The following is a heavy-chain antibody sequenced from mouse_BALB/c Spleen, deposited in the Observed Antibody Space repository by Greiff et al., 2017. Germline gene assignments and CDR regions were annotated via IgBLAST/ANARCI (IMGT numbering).Heavy chain of an antibody. CDR3: ARRRREDRYYFDY. J-gene: IGHJ2*01. Sequence: EVQLQQSGPELVKPGASVKMSCKASGYTFTSYVMHWVKQKPGQGLEWIGYINPYNDGTKYNEKFKVKATLTSDKSSSTAYMELSSLTSEDSAVYYCARRRREDRYYFDYWGQGTTLTVSS. D-gene: IGHD2-14*01. CDR1: GYTFTSYV. V-gene: IGHV1-14*01. CDR2: INPYNDGT.